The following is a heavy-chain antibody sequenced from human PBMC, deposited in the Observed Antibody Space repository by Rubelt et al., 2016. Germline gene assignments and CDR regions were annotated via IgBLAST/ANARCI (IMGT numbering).Heavy chain of an antibody. CDR3: AKDPRRGSGSYYSLDY. D-gene: IGHD1-26*01. CDR2: ISWDGGST. V-gene: IGHV3-43D*03. J-gene: IGHJ4*02. CDR1: GFTFDDYA. Sequence: EVQLVESGGVVVQPGGSLRLSCAASGFTFDDYAMHWVRQAPGKGLEWVSLISWDGGSTYYADAVKGRFTISRGNSKNTLYLQMNSLRAEDTAVYYCAKDPRRGSGSYYSLDYWGQGTLVTVSS.